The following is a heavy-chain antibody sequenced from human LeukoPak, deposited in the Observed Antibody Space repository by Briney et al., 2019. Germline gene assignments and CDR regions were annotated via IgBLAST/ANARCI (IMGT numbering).Heavy chain of an antibody. CDR2: IYYSGST. D-gene: IGHD1-7*01. V-gene: IGHV4-39*07. CDR3: ARGELRHFDY. Sequence: SETLSLTCTVSGGSISSSSYYWGWIRQPPGKGLEWIGSIYYSGSTYYNPSLKSRVTISVDTSKNQFSLKLSSVTVADTAVYYCARGELRHFDYWGQGTLVTVSS. CDR1: GGSISSSSYY. J-gene: IGHJ4*02.